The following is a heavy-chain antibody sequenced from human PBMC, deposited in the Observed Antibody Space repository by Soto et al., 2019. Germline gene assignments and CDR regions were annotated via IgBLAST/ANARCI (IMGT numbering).Heavy chain of an antibody. CDR1: GGSINNRAHY. J-gene: IGHJ4*02. Sequence: SEMQCLSCTVSGGSINNRAHYRNLIHQHPGKGLEWIGYIHYTGSTYYNPSLKSRVTVSVDTSKNQFSLKLSSVTAADTAVYYCARHLGGHVYFDYWGQRTLVTVSS. V-gene: IGHV4-30-4*08. D-gene: IGHD3-16*01. CDR2: IHYTGST. CDR3: ARHLGGHVYFDY.